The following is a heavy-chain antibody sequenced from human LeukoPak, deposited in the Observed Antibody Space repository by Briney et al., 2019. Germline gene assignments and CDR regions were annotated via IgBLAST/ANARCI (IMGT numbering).Heavy chain of an antibody. CDR2: IKQDGSEI. CDR1: GFTFSSHR. Sequence: GGSLRLSCAASGFTFSSHRMSWVRQAPGKGLQWVASIKQDGSEIHYVDSVRGRFTISRDNAENSLYLQMNSLRAEDTAVYYCARLLGMVTTYDIWGQGTMVTVSS. CDR3: ARLLGMVTTYDI. V-gene: IGHV3-7*04. D-gene: IGHD5-24*01. J-gene: IGHJ3*02.